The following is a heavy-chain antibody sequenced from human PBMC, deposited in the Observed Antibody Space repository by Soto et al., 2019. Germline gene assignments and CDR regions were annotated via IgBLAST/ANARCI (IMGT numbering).Heavy chain of an antibody. CDR1: GFTFSSFG. CDR2: INGAGSDT. CDR3: ARKPDTSGYYSDY. Sequence: VQLVESGGGVVQPGRSLRLSCAASGFTFSSFGMHWVRQAPGKGLVWVSRINGAGSDTTYADSVKGRFTISRDNAKNTLYLQMNSLRAEDTAVYYCARKPDTSGYYSDYWGQGTLVTVSS. D-gene: IGHD3-22*01. V-gene: IGHV3-74*02. J-gene: IGHJ4*02.